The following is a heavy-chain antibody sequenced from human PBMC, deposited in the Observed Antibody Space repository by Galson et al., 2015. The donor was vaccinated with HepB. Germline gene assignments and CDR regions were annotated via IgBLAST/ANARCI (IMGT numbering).Heavy chain of an antibody. D-gene: IGHD3-16*01. Sequence: LRLSCAVAGFIFSHYPMHWVRQAPGKGLAWVAIVSYDGNKKYYADSVKGRLTISRDNSKNTLFLQMNSRRPEDTAAYFCAREGSPYCPDYLGGLWVHNEDAFDIWGQGTMVTVSS. CDR1: GFIFSHYP. CDR3: AREGSPYCPDYLGGLWVHNEDAFDI. V-gene: IGHV3-30-3*01. J-gene: IGHJ3*02. CDR2: VSYDGNKK.